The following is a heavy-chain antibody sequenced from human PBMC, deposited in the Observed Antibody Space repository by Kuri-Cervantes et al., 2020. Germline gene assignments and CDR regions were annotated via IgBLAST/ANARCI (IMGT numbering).Heavy chain of an antibody. D-gene: IGHD3-9*01. V-gene: IGHV1-18*01. CDR3: ARGRLRYFDWSLNWFDP. J-gene: IGHJ5*02. CDR2: ISTYNGNT. CDR1: GYTFTSYG. Sequence: ASVKVSCKASGYTFTSYGISWVRQAPGQGLEWMGWISTYNGNTNYAQKLQGRVTMTTDTSISTAYMELSSLRSEDTAVYYCARGRLRYFDWSLNWFDPWGQGTLVTVSS.